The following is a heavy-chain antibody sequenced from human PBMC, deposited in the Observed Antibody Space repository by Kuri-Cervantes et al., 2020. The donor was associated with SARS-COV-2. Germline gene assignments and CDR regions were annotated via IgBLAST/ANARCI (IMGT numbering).Heavy chain of an antibody. D-gene: IGHD6-13*01. CDR3: ARAGYSSSWDYYYYYMDV. CDR2: IYYSGST. V-gene: IGHV4-61*05. Sequence: GSLRLSCTVSGGSISSSSYYWGWIRQPPGKGLEWIGYIYYSGSTNYNPSLKSRVTISVDTSKNQFSLKLSSVTAADTAVYYCARAGYSSSWDYYYYYMDVWGKGTTVTVSS. J-gene: IGHJ6*03. CDR1: GGSISSSSYY.